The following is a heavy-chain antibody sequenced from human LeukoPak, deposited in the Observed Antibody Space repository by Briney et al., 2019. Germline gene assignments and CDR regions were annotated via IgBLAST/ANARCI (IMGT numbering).Heavy chain of an antibody. Sequence: PGGSLRLSCVASGFTFSTYAMGWVRQVPGKGLEWVSGINWNGGSTGYADSVKGRFTISRDNAKNSLYLQMNSLRAEDTALYYCAREPPYSNYVDYWGQGTLVTVSS. CDR2: INWNGGST. J-gene: IGHJ4*02. D-gene: IGHD4-11*01. CDR1: GFTFSTYA. CDR3: AREPPYSNYVDY. V-gene: IGHV3-20*04.